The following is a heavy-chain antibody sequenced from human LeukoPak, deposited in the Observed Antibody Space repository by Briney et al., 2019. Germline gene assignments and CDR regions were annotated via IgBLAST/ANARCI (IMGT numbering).Heavy chain of an antibody. CDR2: INTSGST. Sequence: SETLSLTCTVSGGSISSGSYYWSWIRQPAGKGLEWIGRINTSGSTNYNPSLKSRVTISVDTSKNQFSLKLSSVTAADTAVYYCATTNYGSGSFLFDYWGQGTLVTVSS. J-gene: IGHJ4*02. CDR1: GGSISSGSYY. D-gene: IGHD3-10*01. CDR3: ATTNYGSGSFLFDY. V-gene: IGHV4-61*02.